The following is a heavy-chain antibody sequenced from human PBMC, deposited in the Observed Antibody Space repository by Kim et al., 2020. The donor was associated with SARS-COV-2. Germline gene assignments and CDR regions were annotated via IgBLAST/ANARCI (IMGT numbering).Heavy chain of an antibody. CDR3: ARDVAVAGTQPFDY. J-gene: IGHJ4*02. CDR1: GFTFSSYS. CDR2: ISSSSSYI. D-gene: IGHD6-19*01. Sequence: GGSLRLSCAASGFTFSSYSMNWVRQAPGKGLEWVSSISSSSSYIYYADSVKGRFTISRDNAKNSLYLQMNSLRAEDTAVYYCARDVAVAGTQPFDYWGQGTLVTVSS. V-gene: IGHV3-21*01.